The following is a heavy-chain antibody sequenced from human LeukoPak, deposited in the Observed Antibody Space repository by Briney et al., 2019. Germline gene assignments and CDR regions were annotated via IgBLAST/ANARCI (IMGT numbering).Heavy chain of an antibody. V-gene: IGHV1-2*02. J-gene: IGHJ3*02. CDR3: ARDLPKTGYVGALDI. CDR1: GYTFTDYY. D-gene: IGHD5-12*01. CDR2: INPNNGGT. Sequence: VASVTVSCKTSGYTFTDYYILWVRQAPGQGPEWMGWINPNNGGTNYAQNFKGRVTMTRDTSISTAYMELNSLTSDDTAVYYCARDLPKTGYVGALDIWGQGTMVTVPS.